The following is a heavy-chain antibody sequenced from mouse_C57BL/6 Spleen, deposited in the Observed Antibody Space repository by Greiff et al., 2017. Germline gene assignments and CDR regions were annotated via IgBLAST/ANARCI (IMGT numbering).Heavy chain of an antibody. Sequence: VQLQQSGPELVKPGASVKISCKASGYAFSSSWMNWVKQRPGKGLEWIGRIYPGDGDTNYNGKVKGKATLTADKSSSKAYMQLLSLTSADSAVCFCASDCGSCPAWFAYWGQGALVTVSA. V-gene: IGHV1-82*01. CDR2: IYPGDGDT. CDR3: ASDCGSCPAWFAY. D-gene: IGHD1-1*01. J-gene: IGHJ3*01. CDR1: GYAFSSSW.